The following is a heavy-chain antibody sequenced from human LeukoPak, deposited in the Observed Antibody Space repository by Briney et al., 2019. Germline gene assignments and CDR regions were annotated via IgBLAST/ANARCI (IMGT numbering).Heavy chain of an antibody. CDR3: ARGRGSYYSD. J-gene: IGHJ4*02. CDR2: MNHSGST. D-gene: IGHD1-26*01. CDR1: DGSFSGYY. Sequence: SETLSLTCAVYDGSFSGYYWIWIRQSPGKGLEWIGEMNHSGSTNYTPSLKSRVTMSVDTSKNQLSLKLDSVTAADTAVYYCARGRGSYYSDWGQGTLVTVSS. V-gene: IGHV4-34*01.